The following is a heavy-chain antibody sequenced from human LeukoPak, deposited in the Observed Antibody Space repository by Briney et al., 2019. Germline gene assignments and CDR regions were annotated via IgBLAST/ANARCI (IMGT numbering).Heavy chain of an antibody. CDR3: AKEEVTVTTPYYFDY. D-gene: IGHD4-17*01. CDR2: ISSSSSYI. Sequence: PGGSLRLSCAASGFTFSSYSMNWVRQAPGKGLEWVSSISSSSSYIYYADSVKGRFTISRDNAKNSLYLQMNSLRAEDTAVYYCAKEEVTVTTPYYFDYWGQGTLVTVSS. J-gene: IGHJ4*02. V-gene: IGHV3-21*01. CDR1: GFTFSSYS.